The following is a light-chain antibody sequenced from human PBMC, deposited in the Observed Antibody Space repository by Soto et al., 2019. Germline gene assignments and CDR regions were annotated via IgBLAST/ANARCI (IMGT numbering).Light chain of an antibody. J-gene: IGKJ2*01. V-gene: IGKV3-20*01. CDR3: QQYGSSPYT. CDR1: QSVSSRS. Sequence: EIVLTQSPGTLSLSPGERATLSCRASQSVSSRSVAWYQQKPGQAPRLLIYGASSRATGIPDSFSGSGSGTDFTLTIYRLEPEDFAVYYCQQYGSSPYTFGQGTELEIK. CDR2: GAS.